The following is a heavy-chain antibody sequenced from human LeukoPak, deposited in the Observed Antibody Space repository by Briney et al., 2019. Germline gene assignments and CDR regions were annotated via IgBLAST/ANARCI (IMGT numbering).Heavy chain of an antibody. D-gene: IGHD3-3*01. Sequence: SQTLSLTCTVSGGSISSGSYYWSWIRQPAGKGLEWIGRIYTSGSTNYYPSLKSRVTISVDTSKNQFSLKLSSVTAADTAVYYCARDNDFWSAWGQGTLVTVSS. CDR1: GGSISSGSYY. CDR2: IYTSGST. V-gene: IGHV4-61*02. CDR3: ARDNDFWSA. J-gene: IGHJ5*02.